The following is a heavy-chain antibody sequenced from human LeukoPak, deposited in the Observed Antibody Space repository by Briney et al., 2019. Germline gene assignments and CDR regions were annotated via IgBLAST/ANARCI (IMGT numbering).Heavy chain of an antibody. D-gene: IGHD3-22*01. J-gene: IGHJ4*02. CDR3: ARGSSGAGYYFDY. CDR2: ISYDGSNK. CDR1: GFTFSSYA. Sequence: GGSLRLSCAASGFTFSSYAMHWVRQAPGKGLEWVAVISYDGSNKYYADYVKGRFTISTDNAKYSLDLQMNSLRVEDTALYYCARGSSGAGYYFDYWGLGTLVTVSS. V-gene: IGHV3-30*04.